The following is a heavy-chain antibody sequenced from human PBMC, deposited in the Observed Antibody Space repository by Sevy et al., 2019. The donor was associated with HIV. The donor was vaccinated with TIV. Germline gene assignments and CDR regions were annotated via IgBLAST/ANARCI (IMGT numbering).Heavy chain of an antibody. CDR3: SRDSTGDEEGVY. CDR2: INPHSGGT. J-gene: IGHJ4*02. Sequence: ASVKVSCKASGYTFTDYFLHWVRQAPGQGLEWMGWINPHSGGTIFPQKFQVRDAMTRDTSISTAYLDLGRLRFDDTAVYYCSRDSTGDEEGVYWGQGTLVSDSS. D-gene: IGHD2-21*02. V-gene: IGHV1-2*02. CDR1: GYTFTDYF.